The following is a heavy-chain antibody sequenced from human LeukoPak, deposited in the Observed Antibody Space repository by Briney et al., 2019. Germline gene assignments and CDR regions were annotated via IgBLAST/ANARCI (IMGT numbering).Heavy chain of an antibody. CDR2: ISWNSGSI. Sequence: PGRSLRLSCAASGFTFDDYAMHWVRQAPGKGLEWVSGISWNSGSIGYADSVKGRFTIFRDNAKNSLYLQMNSLSVEDTALYYCAKASISMVRGVIDYWGQGTLVTVSS. CDR3: AKASISMVRGVIDY. CDR1: GFTFDDYA. D-gene: IGHD3-10*01. J-gene: IGHJ4*02. V-gene: IGHV3-9*01.